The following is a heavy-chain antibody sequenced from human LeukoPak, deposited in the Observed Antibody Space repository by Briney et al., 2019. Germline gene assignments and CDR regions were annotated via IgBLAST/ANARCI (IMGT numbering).Heavy chain of an antibody. J-gene: IGHJ6*03. Sequence: SETLSLTCTVSGRSIGTYYWSWIRQSPGKGLEWIGYIYVTGTRYNPYLQSRVTISVDRSRSQFFLKMSSVTAADTAVYYCARHIGGGIEDMDVWGKGTKVIVSS. CDR3: ARHIGGGIEDMDV. V-gene: IGHV4-59*08. CDR2: IYVTGT. D-gene: IGHD3-16*02. CDR1: GRSIGTYY.